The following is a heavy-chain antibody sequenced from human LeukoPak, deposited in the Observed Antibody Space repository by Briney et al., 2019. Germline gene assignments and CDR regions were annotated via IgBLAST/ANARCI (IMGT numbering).Heavy chain of an antibody. Sequence: NPSETLSLTCTVSGGSISSGGYYWSWIRQPPGKGLEWIGYIYYSGSTYYNPSLKSRVTISVDTSKNQFSLKLSSVTAADTAVYYCARAVRSPSAFDIWGQGTMVTVSS. CDR3: ARAVRSPSAFDI. CDR2: IYYSGST. V-gene: IGHV4-30-4*01. CDR1: GGSISSGGYY. J-gene: IGHJ3*02.